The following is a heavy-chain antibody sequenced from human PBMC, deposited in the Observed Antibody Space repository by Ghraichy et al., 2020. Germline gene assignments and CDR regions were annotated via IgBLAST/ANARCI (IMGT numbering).Heavy chain of an antibody. Sequence: GESLNISCAASGFTFDDYAMHWVRQAPGKGLEWVSLISWDGGSTYYADSVKGRFTISRDNSKNSLYLQMNSLRAEDTALYYCAKANIGGITDAFDIWGQGTMVTVSS. V-gene: IGHV3-43D*04. CDR2: ISWDGGST. CDR1: GFTFDDYA. J-gene: IGHJ3*02. D-gene: IGHD3-16*01. CDR3: AKANIGGITDAFDI.